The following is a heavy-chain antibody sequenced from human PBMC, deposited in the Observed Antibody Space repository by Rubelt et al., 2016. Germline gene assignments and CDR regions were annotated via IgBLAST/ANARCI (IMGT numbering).Heavy chain of an antibody. J-gene: IGHJ5*02. CDR1: GGSFSGYY. CDR3: ARGRARAAAAPRRLWFDP. D-gene: IGHD6-13*01. Sequence: QVQLQQWGAGLLKPSETLSLTCAVYGGSFSGYYWSWIRQPPGKGLEWIGEINHSGSTNYNPSLKSRVNIAVDKSKTQFALKLRSVTAADSAVYYCARGRARAAAAPRRLWFDPWGQGTLVTVSS. V-gene: IGHV4-34*01. CDR2: INHSGST.